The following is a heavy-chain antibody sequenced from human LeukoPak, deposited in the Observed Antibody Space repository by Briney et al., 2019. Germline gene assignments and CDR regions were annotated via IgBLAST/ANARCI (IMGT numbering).Heavy chain of an antibody. Sequence: KASETLSLPCTVSGGSISSYYWSWIRQPPGKGLEWIGYIYYSGSTNYNPSLKSRVTISVDTSKNQFSLKLSSVTAADTAVYYCARGTMVRGVIDHYYFDYWGQGTLVTVSS. J-gene: IGHJ4*02. CDR3: ARGTMVRGVIDHYYFDY. D-gene: IGHD3-10*01. CDR1: GGSISSYY. V-gene: IGHV4-59*01. CDR2: IYYSGST.